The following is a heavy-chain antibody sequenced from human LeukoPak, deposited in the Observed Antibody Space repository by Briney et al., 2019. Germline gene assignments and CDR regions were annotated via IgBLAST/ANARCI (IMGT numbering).Heavy chain of an antibody. V-gene: IGHV3-48*03. CDR3: VTRHDYGDHGRGCLDY. Sequence: GGSLRLSCAASGLTFSSYEMNWVRQAPGKGLEWISYISSSASTIYYADSVKGRFTISRDNAKNSLYLQMNSLRAEDTAIYYCVTRHDYGDHGRGCLDYWGQGTLVTVS. CDR2: ISSSASTI. J-gene: IGHJ4*02. D-gene: IGHD4-17*01. CDR1: GLTFSSYE.